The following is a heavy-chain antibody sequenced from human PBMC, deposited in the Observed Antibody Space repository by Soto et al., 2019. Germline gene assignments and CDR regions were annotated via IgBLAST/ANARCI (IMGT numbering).Heavy chain of an antibody. V-gene: IGHV4-31*03. Sequence: QVQLQESGPGLVKPSQTLSLTCTVSGGSINSGGYYWSWIRQQPGKGLEWIGYIYNSGSTYYNPSLRSRVTISVDTSKNQFSLKLTSVTAADTAVYCCARGITMVRGVIHTPYFDYWGQGNLVTVSS. J-gene: IGHJ4*02. CDR3: ARGITMVRGVIHTPYFDY. D-gene: IGHD3-10*01. CDR1: GGSINSGGYY. CDR2: IYNSGST.